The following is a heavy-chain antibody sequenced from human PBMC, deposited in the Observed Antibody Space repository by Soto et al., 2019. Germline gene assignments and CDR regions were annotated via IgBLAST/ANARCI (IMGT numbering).Heavy chain of an antibody. V-gene: IGHV1-69*13. CDR3: AREVGYSGSYGYFDY. Sequence: SLMVSGKASGGTISSYAISWVRQAPGHGLEWMGGIIPIFGTANYAQKFQGIVTITADESTSTAYMDLSSLRSEETAVSYCAREVGYSGSYGYFDYWGQGTLVTVSS. D-gene: IGHD1-26*01. CDR2: IIPIFGTA. J-gene: IGHJ4*02. CDR1: GGTISSYA.